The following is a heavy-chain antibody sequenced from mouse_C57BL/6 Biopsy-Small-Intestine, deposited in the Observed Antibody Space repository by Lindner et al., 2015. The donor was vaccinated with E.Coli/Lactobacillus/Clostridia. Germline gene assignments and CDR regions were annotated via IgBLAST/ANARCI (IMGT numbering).Heavy chain of an antibody. CDR3: ARRWELLGAFDM. Sequence: SVKVSCKASGYTFTNYPIHWVRQAPGQRLEWMGWINTDNGNTKYSQTFQGRVTITRDTSASTAYMELSSLRSEDTAVYYCARRWELLGAFDMWGQGTMVTVSS. V-gene: IGHV1-84*02. CDR1: GYTFTNYP. J-gene: IGHJ3*02. D-gene: IGHD1-1*02. CDR2: INTDNGNT.